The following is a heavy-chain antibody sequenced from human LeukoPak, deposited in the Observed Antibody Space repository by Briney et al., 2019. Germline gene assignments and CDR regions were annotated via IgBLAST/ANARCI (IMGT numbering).Heavy chain of an antibody. D-gene: IGHD6-13*01. V-gene: IGHV7-4-1*02. Sequence: GASVKVSCKASGYTFTSYAMNWVRQAPGQGLEWMGWINTNTGNPTYAQGFTGRFVFSLDTSVSTAYLQISSLKAEDTAVYYCARFFSAAGKWSYFDYWGQGTLVTVSS. CDR1: GYTFTSYA. CDR2: INTNTGNP. J-gene: IGHJ4*02. CDR3: ARFFSAAGKWSYFDY.